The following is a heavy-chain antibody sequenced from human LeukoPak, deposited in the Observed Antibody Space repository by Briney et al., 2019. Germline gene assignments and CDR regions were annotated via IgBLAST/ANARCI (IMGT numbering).Heavy chain of an antibody. Sequence: GRSLRLSCAASGFTFSSYGMHWVRQAPGKGLEWVAVIWYDGSNKYYADSVKGRFTISRDNSKNTLYLQMNSLRAEDTAVYYCTRDLEAGPFDYWGQGTLVTVSS. CDR3: TRDLEAGPFDY. J-gene: IGHJ4*02. CDR2: IWYDGSNK. CDR1: GFTFSSYG. V-gene: IGHV3-33*01. D-gene: IGHD6-19*01.